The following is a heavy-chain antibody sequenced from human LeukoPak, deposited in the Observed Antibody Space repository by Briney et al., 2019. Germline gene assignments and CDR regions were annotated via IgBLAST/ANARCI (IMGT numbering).Heavy chain of an antibody. D-gene: IGHD5-24*01. CDR3: ARRDRGGYPVDY. Sequence: SETLSLTCAVYGGSFSGHYWSWIRQPPGKGLEWIGEINDSGSTNYNPSLKSRVTISVDTSNNQFSLKLSSVTAADTAVYYCARRDRGGYPVDYWGQGTLVTVSS. V-gene: IGHV4-34*01. CDR2: INDSGST. CDR1: GGSFSGHY. J-gene: IGHJ4*02.